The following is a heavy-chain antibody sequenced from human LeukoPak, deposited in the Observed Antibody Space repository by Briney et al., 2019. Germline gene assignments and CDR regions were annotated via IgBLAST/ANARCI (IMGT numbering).Heavy chain of an antibody. CDR1: GGSFSGYY. J-gene: IGHJ4*02. D-gene: IGHD2-21*02. V-gene: IGHV4-34*01. Sequence: SETLSLTCAVYGGSFSGYYWSWIRRPPGKGLEWIGEINHSGSTNYNPSLKSRVTISVDTSKNQFSLKLSSVTAADTAVYYCARGNAYCGGDCGQHGDYWGQGTLVTVSS. CDR3: ARGNAYCGGDCGQHGDY. CDR2: INHSGST.